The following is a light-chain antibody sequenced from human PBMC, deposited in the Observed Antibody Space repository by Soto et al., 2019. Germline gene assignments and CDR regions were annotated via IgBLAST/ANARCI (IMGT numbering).Light chain of an antibody. Sequence: QAAVTQAPSLTVSPGGSVTLTCASSTGAVSSYYYSNWFQQKPGQPPRPLIYSTTNKLSWTPARFSGSLLGGKAVPTLSGVQPEEEGEYCCLLYYSGVWVFGGGTKLTVL. CDR2: STT. V-gene: IGLV7-43*01. CDR3: LLYYSGVWV. CDR1: TGAVSSYYY. J-gene: IGLJ3*02.